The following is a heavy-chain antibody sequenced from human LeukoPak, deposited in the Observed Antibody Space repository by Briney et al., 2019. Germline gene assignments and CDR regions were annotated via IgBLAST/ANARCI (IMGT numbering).Heavy chain of an antibody. V-gene: IGHV4-39*07. CDR1: GGSISSSSYY. CDR2: IYYSGST. Sequence: SETLSLTCTVSGGSISSSSYYWGWIRQPPGKGLEWIESIYYSGSTYYNPSLKSRVTISVDTSKNQFSLKLSSVTAADTAVYYCARVRGSSCSSASCYSNPYYYYYYYMDVWGKGTTVTVSS. J-gene: IGHJ6*03. CDR3: ARVRGSSCSSASCYSNPYYYYYYYMDV. D-gene: IGHD2-2*01.